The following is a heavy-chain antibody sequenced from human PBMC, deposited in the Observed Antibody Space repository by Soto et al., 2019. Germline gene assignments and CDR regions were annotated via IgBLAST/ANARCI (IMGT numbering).Heavy chain of an antibody. V-gene: IGHV3-64*04. CDR3: ARGWPQSASGSHLAY. CDR2: ISTNGGST. CDR1: GFTFSSYA. J-gene: IGHJ4*02. Sequence: GGSLRLSCSASGFTFSSYAMHWVRQAPGKGLEYVSSISTNGGSTHYADSVKGRFTISRDNSKNTQYLQMNSLRAEDTAVYYCARGWPQSASGSHLAYWGQGTLVTVSS. D-gene: IGHD3-10*01.